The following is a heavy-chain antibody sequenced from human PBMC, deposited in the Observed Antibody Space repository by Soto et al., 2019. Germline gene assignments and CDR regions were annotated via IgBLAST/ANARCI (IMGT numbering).Heavy chain of an antibody. CDR3: ASLAYYDFWSGYLFDH. Sequence: ETRSLPCTVAGGSISSSSYYWGWIRQPRGKGLEWIGSIYYSGSTYYNPSLKSRVTISVDTSKNQFSLKLSSVTAADTAVYYCASLAYYDFWSGYLFDHWGQGTLVTVSS. CDR1: GGSISSSSYY. CDR2: IYYSGST. V-gene: IGHV4-39*01. J-gene: IGHJ5*02. D-gene: IGHD3-3*01.